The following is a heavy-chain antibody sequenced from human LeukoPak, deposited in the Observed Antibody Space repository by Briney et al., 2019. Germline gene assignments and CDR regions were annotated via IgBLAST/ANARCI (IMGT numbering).Heavy chain of an antibody. V-gene: IGHV4-39*07. D-gene: IGHD3-10*01. CDR2: IYYSGST. CDR1: GGSISSSSYY. CDR3: ARESMGDYGSGSGTDY. J-gene: IGHJ4*02. Sequence: PSETLSLICTVSGGSISSSSYYWGWIRQPPGKGLEWIGSIYYSGSTYYNPSLKSRVTISVDTSKNQFSLKLSSVTAADTAVYYCARESMGDYGSGSGTDYWGQGTLVTVSS.